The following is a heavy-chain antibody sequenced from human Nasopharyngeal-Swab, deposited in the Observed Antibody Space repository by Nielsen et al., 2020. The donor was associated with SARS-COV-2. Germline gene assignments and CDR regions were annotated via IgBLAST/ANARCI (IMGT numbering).Heavy chain of an antibody. CDR1: GGTFSSYA. CDR2: IIPIFGTA. J-gene: IGHJ6*03. D-gene: IGHD4-11*01. Sequence: SVTVSCKASGGTFSSYAISWARQAPGQGLEWMGGIIPIFGTANYAQKFQGRVTITADESTSTAYMELSSLRSEDTAVYYCAIMTTVTSYLFYYYYYMDVGGKGTTVTVS. V-gene: IGHV1-69*13. CDR3: AIMTTVTSYLFYYYYYMDV.